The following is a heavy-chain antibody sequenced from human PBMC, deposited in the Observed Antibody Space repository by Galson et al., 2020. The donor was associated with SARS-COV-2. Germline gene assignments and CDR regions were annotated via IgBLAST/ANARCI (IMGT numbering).Heavy chain of an antibody. CDR1: AFTFDDFG. Sequence: GGNPRLSCAAPAFTFDDFGMSCIRPLPGNRLAWLSGITSSGASTGYAASVKGRFFISRDNAGNSIYLQINSLRAEDTALYFCTRLRGNDVDTAVGPFDCWGQGTLVTVSS. CDR2: ITSSGAST. D-gene: IGHD5-18*01. J-gene: IGHJ3*01. CDR3: TRLRGNDVDTAVGPFDC. V-gene: IGHV3-20*04.